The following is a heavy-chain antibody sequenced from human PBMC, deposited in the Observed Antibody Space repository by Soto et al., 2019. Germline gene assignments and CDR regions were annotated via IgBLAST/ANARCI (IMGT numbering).Heavy chain of an antibody. CDR2: IYYSGST. D-gene: IGHD4-4*01. V-gene: IGHV4-59*01. CDR3: ASTVTTDFDY. CDR1: CGSISSYY. Sequence: PSETLSLTCTVSCGSISSYYWSWIRQPPGKGLEWIGYIYYSGSTNYNPSLKSRVTISVDTSKNQFSLKLSSVTAADTAVYYCASTVTTDFDYWGQGTLVTVSS. J-gene: IGHJ4*02.